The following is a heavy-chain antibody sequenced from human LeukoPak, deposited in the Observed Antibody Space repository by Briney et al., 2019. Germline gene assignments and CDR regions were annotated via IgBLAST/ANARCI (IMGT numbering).Heavy chain of an antibody. J-gene: IGHJ4*02. D-gene: IGHD3-22*01. CDR3: ARDLGYYYDSSGYPFFDY. Sequence: LQGRVTMTTDTSTSTAYMELRSLRSDDTAVYYCARDLGYYYDSSGYPFFDYWGQGTLVTVSS. V-gene: IGHV1-18*01.